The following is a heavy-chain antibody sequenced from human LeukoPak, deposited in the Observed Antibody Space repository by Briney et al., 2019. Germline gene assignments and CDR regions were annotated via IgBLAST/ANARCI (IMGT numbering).Heavy chain of an antibody. CDR2: ISGIGGST. CDR1: GFTFSTYA. D-gene: IGHD5-24*01. CDR3: AKDREMATLYFDY. V-gene: IGHV3-23*01. Sequence: GGSLRLSCAASGFTFSTYAMSWVRQAPGEGREWGSAISGIGGSTYYADSVQGRFTIYRDNSKNTLPLQMNSLRAEDTAVYYCAKDREMATLYFDYWGQGTLVTVSS. J-gene: IGHJ4*02.